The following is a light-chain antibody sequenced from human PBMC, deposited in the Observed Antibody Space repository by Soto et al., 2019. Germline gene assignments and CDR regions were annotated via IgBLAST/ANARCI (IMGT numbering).Light chain of an antibody. V-gene: IGKV1-39*01. Sequence: DIQMTQSPSTLSASVGDRVTITCRASQRINNYVNWYQHKPGKAPNLLIYGASSIQSGVPLRFSGSGSRTDFTLTISSLQPEDFATYYCHHTYCPPFTFGLWTKLDIK. J-gene: IGKJ2*01. CDR1: QRINNY. CDR3: HHTYCPPFT. CDR2: GAS.